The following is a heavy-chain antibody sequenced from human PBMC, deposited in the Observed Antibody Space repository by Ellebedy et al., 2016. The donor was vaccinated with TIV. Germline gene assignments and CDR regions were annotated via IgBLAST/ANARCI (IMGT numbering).Heavy chain of an antibody. Sequence: MPSETLSLTCAVSGGSISSSHWWSWVRQSPGPGLEWIGEIYYDCSTNYNPSLQSRVSMSVDKSKNQFSLKLSSVTAADTAVYYCARVNYYDSSGYYYFSSWFDPWGQGTLVTVSS. J-gene: IGHJ5*02. V-gene: IGHV4-4*02. CDR1: GGSISSSHW. D-gene: IGHD3-22*01. CDR2: IYYDCST. CDR3: ARVNYYDSSGYYYFSSWFDP.